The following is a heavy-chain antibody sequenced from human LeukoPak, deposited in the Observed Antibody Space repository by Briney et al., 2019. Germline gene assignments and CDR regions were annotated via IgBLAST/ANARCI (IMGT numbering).Heavy chain of an antibody. V-gene: IGHV4-34*01. CDR1: GGSFSGYY. D-gene: IGHD3-10*01. CDR3: ARASMAYYYGSGSYSQTSFYFGY. Sequence: SETLSLTCAVYGGSFSGYYWSWIRQPPGKGLEWIGEINHSGSTNYNPSLKSRVTISVDTSKNQFSLKLSSVTAADTAVYYCARASMAYYYGSGSYSQTSFYFGYWGQGTLVTVSS. CDR2: INHSGST. J-gene: IGHJ4*02.